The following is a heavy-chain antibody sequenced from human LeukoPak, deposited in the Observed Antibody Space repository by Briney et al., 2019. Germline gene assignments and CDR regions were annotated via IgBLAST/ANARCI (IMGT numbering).Heavy chain of an antibody. J-gene: IGHJ4*02. CDR1: GFVFSTYW. Sequence: GGSLRLSCAASGFVFSTYWMTWVRQAPGKGLEWVADINLDGTEEHYVDSSLKGRFTISRDNAKNSLYLQMTSLRVEDTAVYYCASGRHDFLHWGQGTLVTVSS. V-gene: IGHV3-7*01. D-gene: IGHD3/OR15-3a*01. CDR2: INLDGTEE. CDR3: ASGRHDFLH.